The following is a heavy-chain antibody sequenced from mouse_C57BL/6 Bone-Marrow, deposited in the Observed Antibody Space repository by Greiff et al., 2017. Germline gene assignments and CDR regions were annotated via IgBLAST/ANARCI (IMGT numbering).Heavy chain of an antibody. V-gene: IGHV5-4*01. J-gene: IGHJ2*01. CDR3: ARPYYSSFFDY. D-gene: IGHD2-5*01. CDR1: GFTFSSYA. CDR2: ISDGGSYT. Sequence: EVQLVESGGGLVKPGGSLKLSCAASGFTFSSYAMSWVRQTPEKRLEWVATISDGGSYTYYPDTVKGRFTISRDNAKNNLYLQMSHLKSEDTAMYYCARPYYSSFFDYWGQGTTLTVSA.